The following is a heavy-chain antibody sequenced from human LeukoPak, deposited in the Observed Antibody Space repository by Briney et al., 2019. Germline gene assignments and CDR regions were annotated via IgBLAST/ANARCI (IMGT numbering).Heavy chain of an antibody. J-gene: IGHJ4*02. D-gene: IGHD2-8*01. Sequence: SQTLSLTCAISGGSVSSNSAAWNWIRQSPSRGLEWLGRTYYRSKWYNDYAVSVKSRITINPDTSKNQFSLKLSSVTAADTAVYYCARVRMRLRAYYFDYWGQGTLVTVSS. CDR2: TYYRSKWYN. CDR1: GGSVSSNSAA. CDR3: ARVRMRLRAYYFDY. V-gene: IGHV6-1*01.